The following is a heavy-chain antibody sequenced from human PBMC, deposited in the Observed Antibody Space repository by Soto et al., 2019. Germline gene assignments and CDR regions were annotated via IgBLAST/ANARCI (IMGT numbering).Heavy chain of an antibody. J-gene: IGHJ4*02. D-gene: IGHD1-26*01. CDR1: GGSISTYGYY. V-gene: IGHV4-31*03. CDR3: AARGSYFAY. CDR2: IHSSGNT. Sequence: SETLSLTCSVSGGSISTYGYYWSWIRQLPGKGLEWIGYIHSSGNTYYNPSLKSRVTISADTSKSQFSLMVTSVTAADTAVYYCAARGSYFAYWGQGALVTVSS.